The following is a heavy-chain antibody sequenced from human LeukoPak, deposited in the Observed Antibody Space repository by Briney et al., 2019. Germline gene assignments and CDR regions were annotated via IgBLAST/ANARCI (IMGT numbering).Heavy chain of an antibody. D-gene: IGHD4-23*01. CDR2: FDPEDGET. J-gene: IGHJ5*01. Sequence: GASVKVSFTVSGYTLTELSMRWVRQAPGKGLEWMGGFDPEDGETIYAQKFQGRVTMTEDTSTDTAYMELSSLRSEDTAVYYCATPVPYGGNGFDYWGQGTLVTVSS. V-gene: IGHV1-24*01. CDR1: GYTLTELS. CDR3: ATPVPYGGNGFDY.